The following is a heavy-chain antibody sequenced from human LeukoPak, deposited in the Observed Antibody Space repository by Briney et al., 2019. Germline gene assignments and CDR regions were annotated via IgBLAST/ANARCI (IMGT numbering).Heavy chain of an antibody. Sequence: ASVKVSCKASGYTFTGYYMHWVRQAPGQGLEWMGWINPNSGGTNYAQKFQGRVTMTRDPSISTAYMELSRLRSDDTAVYYCARVSGSSGYYYYYYGMDVWGQGTTVTVSS. CDR2: INPNSGGT. D-gene: IGHD3-22*01. CDR3: ARVSGSSGYYYYYYGMDV. V-gene: IGHV1-2*02. J-gene: IGHJ6*02. CDR1: GYTFTGYY.